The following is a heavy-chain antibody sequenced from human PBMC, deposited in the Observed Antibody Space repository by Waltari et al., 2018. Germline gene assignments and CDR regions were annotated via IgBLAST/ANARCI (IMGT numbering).Heavy chain of an antibody. D-gene: IGHD1-26*01. J-gene: IGHJ4*02. CDR3: AKDSYSGSYFVY. V-gene: IGHV3-30*02. CDR1: GFTFSSYG. Sequence: QVQLVESGGGVVQPGGSLRLSCAASGFTFSSYGMHWVRQAPGKGLGWVAFIRYDGSNKYYADSVKGRFTISRDNSKNTLYLQMNSLRAEDTAVYYCAKDSYSGSYFVYWGQGTLVTVSS. CDR2: IRYDGSNK.